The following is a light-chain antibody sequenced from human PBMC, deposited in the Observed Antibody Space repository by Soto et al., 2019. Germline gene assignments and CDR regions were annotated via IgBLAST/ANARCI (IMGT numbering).Light chain of an antibody. V-gene: IGLV1-40*01. CDR1: SSNIGAGYD. CDR3: QSHDSSLSGSI. J-gene: IGLJ2*01. Sequence: QSVLTQTPSVSGAPGQRVTISCTGSSSNIGAGYDVNWYQQLPGTAPKLLIYGNINRPSGVPDRFSASKSGTSASLAISGLQAEDEADYYCQSHDSSLSGSIFGGGTKLTVL. CDR2: GNI.